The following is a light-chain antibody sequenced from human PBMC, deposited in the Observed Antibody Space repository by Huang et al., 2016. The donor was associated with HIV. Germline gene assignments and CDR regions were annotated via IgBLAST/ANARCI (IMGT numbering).Light chain of an antibody. CDR3: QQYNNWPQT. CDR1: PSVSSN. V-gene: IGKV3-15*01. Sequence: EIVMTQSPATLSVSPGERATLSCRASPSVSSNLAWYQQKPGQAPRLLIYGASTRAISIPASFSGSVSGTEFTLTISSLQSEDFAVYYCQQYNNWPQTFGQGTKVEIK. CDR2: GAS. J-gene: IGKJ1*01.